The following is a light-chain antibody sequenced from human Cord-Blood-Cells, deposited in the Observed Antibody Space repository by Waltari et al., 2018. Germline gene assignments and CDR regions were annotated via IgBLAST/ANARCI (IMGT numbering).Light chain of an antibody. CDR2: SVS. Sequence: QSALTQPRSVSGSPGQSVTISCTGTSSDVGGYKYVSWYQQHPGKAPKLMIYSVSKRPSGVPDRFSGSKSGNTASLTISGLQAEDEADYYCCSYAGSYTWVFGGGTKLTVL. J-gene: IGLJ3*02. V-gene: IGLV2-11*01. CDR1: SSDVGGYKY. CDR3: CSYAGSYTWV.